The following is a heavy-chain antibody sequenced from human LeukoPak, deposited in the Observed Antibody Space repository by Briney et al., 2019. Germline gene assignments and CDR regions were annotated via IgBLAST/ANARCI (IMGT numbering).Heavy chain of an antibody. V-gene: IGHV4-59*08. CDR2: IYYSGST. CDR3: ARTQLLWELPYYGMDV. CDR1: GGSISSYY. J-gene: IGHJ6*02. D-gene: IGHD1-26*01. Sequence: SETLSLTCTVSGGSISSYYWSWIRQPPGKGLEWIGYIYYSGSTNYNPSLKSRVTISVETSKNQFSLKLSSVTAADTAVYYCARTQLLWELPYYGMDVWGQGTTVTVSS.